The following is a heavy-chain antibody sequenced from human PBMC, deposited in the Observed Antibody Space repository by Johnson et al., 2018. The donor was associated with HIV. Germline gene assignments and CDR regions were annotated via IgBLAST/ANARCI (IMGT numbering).Heavy chain of an antibody. Sequence: QVQLVESGGGMVQPGGSLRLSCAASGFTFSSYGMHWVRQAPGKGLEWVAFIRYDGSNKYYSDSVKGRFTISRDNSKNSLYLQMNSLRADDTAVYYCAREEGDYGDSITDDVFDFWGQGTMVVVSS. CDR1: GFTFSSYG. CDR3: AREEGDYGDSITDDVFDF. CDR2: IRYDGSNK. D-gene: IGHD4-17*01. V-gene: IGHV3-30*02. J-gene: IGHJ3*01.